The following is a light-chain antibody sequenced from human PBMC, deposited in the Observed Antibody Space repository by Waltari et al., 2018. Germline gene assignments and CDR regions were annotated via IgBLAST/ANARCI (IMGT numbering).Light chain of an antibody. CDR3: QLYGSSPLFT. J-gene: IGKJ3*01. Sequence: DIVLTQSPDTLSLSRGETATLSCRASQTISITYLAWYQQKPGQAPRLLIHSASRRATAIPDRFSGSGSGTDFTLTVSRLEPDDFAVYYCQLYGSSPLFTFGPGTKVEIK. V-gene: IGKV3-20*01. CDR1: QTISITY. CDR2: SAS.